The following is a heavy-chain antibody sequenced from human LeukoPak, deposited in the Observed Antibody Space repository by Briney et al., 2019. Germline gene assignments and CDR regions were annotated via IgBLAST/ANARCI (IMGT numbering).Heavy chain of an antibody. CDR1: GFTFSSYG. Sequence: GGSLRLSCAASGFTFSSYGIHWVRQAPGKGLEWVAVISYDGTNKYYADSVRGRFTISRDNSKSTLYLQMNSLRPEDTAVYYCARGRIAAAYDAFDIWGQGTMVTVSS. CDR3: ARGRIAAAYDAFDI. D-gene: IGHD6-13*01. V-gene: IGHV3-30*03. CDR2: ISYDGTNK. J-gene: IGHJ3*02.